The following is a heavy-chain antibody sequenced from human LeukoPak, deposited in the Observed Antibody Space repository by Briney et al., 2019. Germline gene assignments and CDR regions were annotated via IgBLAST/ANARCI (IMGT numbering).Heavy chain of an antibody. CDR1: GYSISGGYY. CDR2: IYYSGST. V-gene: IGHV4-61*08. Sequence: PSETLSLTCTASGYSISGGYYWGWIRQPPGKGLEWIGYIYYSGSTNYSPSLKSRVTISVDTSKNQFSLKLSSVTAADTAVYYCARDGTTGDYYYYMDVWGKGTTVTVSS. J-gene: IGHJ6*03. D-gene: IGHD1-7*01. CDR3: ARDGTTGDYYYYMDV.